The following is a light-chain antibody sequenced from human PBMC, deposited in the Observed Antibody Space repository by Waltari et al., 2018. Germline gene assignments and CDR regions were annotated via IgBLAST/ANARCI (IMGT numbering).Light chain of an antibody. CDR1: DSDVGAYDF. V-gene: IGLV2-14*01. Sequence: QSALTQPASVSGSPGQSITISCSGTDSDVGAYDFFSWYQQHPGKAPHLIIYEVRNRPSGISNRFSASKSGNTASLTISGLQAEDEADYYCSSYTTSSAPGVFGTGTRVTVL. CDR3: SSYTTSSAPGV. CDR2: EVR. J-gene: IGLJ1*01.